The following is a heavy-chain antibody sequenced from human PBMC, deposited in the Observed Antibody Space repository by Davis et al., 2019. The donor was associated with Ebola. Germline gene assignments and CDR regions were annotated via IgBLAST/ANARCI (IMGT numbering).Heavy chain of an antibody. CDR3: ARDPTQMDSGETDF. CDR1: GGTLRTHG. D-gene: IGHD3-10*01. J-gene: IGHJ4*02. Sequence: SVKVSCKAAGGTLRTHGMSWVRQAPGQGLEWMGGLIPIFGTPNLAQRFQGRITITADKSTSTAYMELSSLRSEDTAVYYCARDPTQMDSGETDFWGQGTLVTVSS. V-gene: IGHV1-69*06. CDR2: LIPIFGTP.